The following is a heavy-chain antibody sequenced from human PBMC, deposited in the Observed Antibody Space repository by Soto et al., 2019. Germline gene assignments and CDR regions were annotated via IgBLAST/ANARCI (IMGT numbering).Heavy chain of an antibody. J-gene: IGHJ5*02. CDR3: ARDRESCSVANCFGSNWFDP. CDR1: GFTFSTYA. CDR2: ISTTGDNT. D-gene: IGHD2-2*01. V-gene: IGHV3-23*01. Sequence: EVELLESGGGSVQPGGSLRLSCAASGFTFSTYAMNWVRQARGKGLEWVSSISTTGDNTYYADSVKGRFTMSRDNSKNTLYLQMNSLGAEDTAIYYCARDRESCSVANCFGSNWFDPWGQGTLVTVSS.